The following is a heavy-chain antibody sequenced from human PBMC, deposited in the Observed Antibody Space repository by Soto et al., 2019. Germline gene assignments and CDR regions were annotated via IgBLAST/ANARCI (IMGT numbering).Heavy chain of an antibody. V-gene: IGHV3-30*18. J-gene: IGHJ4*02. CDR3: AKGGRQWLVTSDFNY. D-gene: IGHD6-19*01. CDR2: ISNDERNK. Sequence: GGSLRLSCAASGFSFSTYGMHWVRQAPGKGLEWVEFISNDERNKYYADSVKGRFTISRNSSKNTVSLEMTSLRAEDTAVYYCAKGGRQWLVTSDFNYWGQGALVTVSS. CDR1: GFSFSTYG.